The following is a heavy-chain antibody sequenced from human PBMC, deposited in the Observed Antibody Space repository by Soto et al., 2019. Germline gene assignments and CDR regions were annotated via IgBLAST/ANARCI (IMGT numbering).Heavy chain of an antibody. CDR3: AKATRPYNGETSDYFYMEV. V-gene: IGHV3-23*01. Sequence: EVQLLESGGGLVQPGGSLRLSCAASGFIFSDYAMRWVRQAPGKGLEWVSGAGGSDGTTYYADSVKGRLTISRDNSKNTLYLQMNSLIAEDPVVYYCAKATRPYNGETSDYFYMEVWGRGTTVTVSS. J-gene: IGHJ6*03. CDR2: AGGSDGTT. CDR1: GFIFSDYA. D-gene: IGHD2-8*01.